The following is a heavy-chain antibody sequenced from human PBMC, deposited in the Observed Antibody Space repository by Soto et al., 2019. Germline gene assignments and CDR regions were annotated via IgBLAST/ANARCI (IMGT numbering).Heavy chain of an antibody. Sequence: GWSLRLSCASSVFTFSSQNMNWVRQAPGKGLEWLSYISSGSNTIYYADPVKGRFTISRDSAKNSLYLQMNSLRAEDTAVYYCAREYGRLDFWGQGTLVTVSS. CDR1: VFTFSSQN. CDR3: AREYGRLDF. J-gene: IGHJ4*02. CDR2: ISSGSNTI. D-gene: IGHD4-17*01. V-gene: IGHV3-48*04.